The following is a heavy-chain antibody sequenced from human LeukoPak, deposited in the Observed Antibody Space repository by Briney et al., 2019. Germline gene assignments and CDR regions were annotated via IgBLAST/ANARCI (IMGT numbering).Heavy chain of an antibody. CDR3: AKLVQVAGTFDY. D-gene: IGHD6-19*01. V-gene: IGHV3-30*18. CDR1: GFTFSSYG. Sequence: GGSLRLSCAASGFTFSSYGMHWVRQAPGKGLEWVAVISYDGSNKYYADSVKGRSTISRDNSKNTLYLQMNSLRAEDTAVYYCAKLVQVAGTFDYWGQGTLVTVSS. CDR2: ISYDGSNK. J-gene: IGHJ4*02.